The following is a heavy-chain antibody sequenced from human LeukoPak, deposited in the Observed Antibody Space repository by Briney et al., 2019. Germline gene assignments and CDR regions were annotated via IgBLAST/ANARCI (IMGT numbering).Heavy chain of an antibody. J-gene: IGHJ3*02. D-gene: IGHD4-23*01. CDR2: ISSSSSYI. V-gene: IGHV3-21*01. CDR3: ARDSGTVVTPNAFDI. Sequence: PGGSLRLSCAASGFTFSSYSMNWVRQAPGKGLEWVSSISSSSSYIYYADSVKGRFTISRDNAKNSLYLQMNSLRAEDTAVYYCARDSGTVVTPNAFDIWGQGTMVTVSS. CDR1: GFTFSSYS.